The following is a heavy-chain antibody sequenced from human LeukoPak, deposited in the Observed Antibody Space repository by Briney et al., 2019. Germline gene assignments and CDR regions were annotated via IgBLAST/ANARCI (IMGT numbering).Heavy chain of an antibody. CDR3: ARDQQPRFLYSGYEIDY. CDR2: ISAGGGST. Sequence: GGSLRLSCAASGFTFSSYAMSWVRQAPGKGLEWVSAISAGGGSTYYADSVKGRFTISRDNSKNTLYLQMNSLRAEDTAVYYCARDQQPRFLYSGYEIDYWGQGTLVTVSS. CDR1: GFTFSSYA. J-gene: IGHJ4*02. D-gene: IGHD5-12*01. V-gene: IGHV3-23*01.